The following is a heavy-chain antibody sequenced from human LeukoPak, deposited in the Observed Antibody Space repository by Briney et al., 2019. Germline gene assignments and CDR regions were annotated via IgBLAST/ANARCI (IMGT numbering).Heavy chain of an antibody. CDR2: IIPILGIA. CDR1: VGTFSSYA. V-gene: IGHV1-69*04. CDR3: ARGVSLNYYYYYGMDV. J-gene: IGHJ6*02. D-gene: IGHD3-16*02. Sequence: SVKVSFKASVGTFSSYAISWVRQAPGQGLEWMGRIIPILGIANYAQKFQGRVTITADKSTSTAYMELSSLRSEDTAVYYCARGVSLNYYYYYGMDVWGQGTTVTVSS.